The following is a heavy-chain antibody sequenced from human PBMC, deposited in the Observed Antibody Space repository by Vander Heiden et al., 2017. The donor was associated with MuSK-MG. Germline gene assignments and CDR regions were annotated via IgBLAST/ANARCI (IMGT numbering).Heavy chain of an antibody. CDR3: ARQVDGYDFWSGYSTRFRPYYYMDV. Sequence: QLQLQESGPGLVKPSETLSLTCTVSGGSISSSSYYWGWIRQPPGKGLEWIGSIYYSGSTYYNPSLKSRVTISVDTSKNQFSLKLSSVTAADTAVYYCARQVDGYDFWSGYSTRFRPYYYMDVWGKGTTVTVSS. CDR2: IYYSGST. V-gene: IGHV4-39*01. J-gene: IGHJ6*03. D-gene: IGHD3-3*01. CDR1: GGSISSSSYY.